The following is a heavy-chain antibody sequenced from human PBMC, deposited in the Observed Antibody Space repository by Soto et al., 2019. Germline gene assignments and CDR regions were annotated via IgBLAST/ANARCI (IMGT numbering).Heavy chain of an antibody. CDR3: ARSITMIVVAIGY. CDR2: ISSSSSYI. D-gene: IGHD3-22*01. Sequence: EVQLVESGGGLVKPGGSLRLSCAASGFTFSSYSMNWVRQAPGKGLEWVSSISSSSSYIYYADSVKGRFTISRDNAKNSLYLQMNSLRAEDTAVYYCARSITMIVVAIGYWGQGTLVTVSS. V-gene: IGHV3-21*01. CDR1: GFTFSSYS. J-gene: IGHJ4*02.